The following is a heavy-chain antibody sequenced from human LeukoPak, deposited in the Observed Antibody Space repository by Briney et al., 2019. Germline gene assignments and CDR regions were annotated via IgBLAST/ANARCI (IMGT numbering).Heavy chain of an antibody. CDR3: ARGPTDIDFDY. J-gene: IGHJ4*02. CDR2: INPSDGTT. Sequence: ASVKVSCKASGYTFTKSDYMHWVREAPGQGLEWMGIINPSDGTTFYAQKFQGRVTMTRDTSTNTVYMELSSLRSEETAVFYCARGPTDIDFDYCGQRSLVTVSS. CDR1: GYTFTKSDY. V-gene: IGHV1-46*01.